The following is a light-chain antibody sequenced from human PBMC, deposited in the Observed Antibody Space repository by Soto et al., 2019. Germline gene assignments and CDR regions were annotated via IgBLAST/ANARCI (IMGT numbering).Light chain of an antibody. CDR3: CSDAGSYPPSV. V-gene: IGLV2-11*01. Sequence: QSALTPPRSVSGSPGQPVTISCTGTSSDVGGYNYVSWYQQHPGKAPKLMIYDVSKRPSGVPDRFSGSKSGNTASLTISGLQAEDEADYYCCSDAGSYPPSVLGTGTKVTVL. J-gene: IGLJ1*01. CDR2: DVS. CDR1: SSDVGGYNY.